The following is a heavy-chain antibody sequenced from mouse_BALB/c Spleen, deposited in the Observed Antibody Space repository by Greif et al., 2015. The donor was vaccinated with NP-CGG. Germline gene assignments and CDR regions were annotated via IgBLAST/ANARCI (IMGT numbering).Heavy chain of an antibody. CDR3: NAWDGYYAMDY. D-gene: IGHD2-3*01. J-gene: IGHJ4*01. CDR1: GFNIKDYY. Sequence: EVKLVESGAELVRSGASVKLSCTASGFNIKDYYMHWVKQRPEQGLEWIGWIDPENGDTEYAPKFQGKATMTADTSSNTAYLQLSSLTSEDTAVYYCNAWDGYYAMDYWGQGTSVTVSS. V-gene: IGHV14-4*02. CDR2: IDPENGDT.